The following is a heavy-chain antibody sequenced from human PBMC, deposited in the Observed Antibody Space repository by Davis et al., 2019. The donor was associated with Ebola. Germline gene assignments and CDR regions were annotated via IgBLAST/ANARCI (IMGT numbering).Heavy chain of an antibody. J-gene: IGHJ4*02. V-gene: IGHV3-23*01. CDR3: AKTVPRSSGYHFDC. CDR1: GFTFSGYA. Sequence: GESLKISCAASGFTFSGYAMSWVRQAPGKGLEWVSGISGSGGSTYYADSVKGRFSMSRDNSKNTVYLQMNSLRADDAAVYYCAKTVPRSSGYHFDCWGQGTLVTVSS. D-gene: IGHD3-22*01. CDR2: ISGSGGST.